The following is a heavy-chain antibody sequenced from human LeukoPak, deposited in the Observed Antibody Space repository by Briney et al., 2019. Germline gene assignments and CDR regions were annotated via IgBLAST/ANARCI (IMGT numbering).Heavy chain of an antibody. CDR2: INTNTGNP. J-gene: IGHJ5*02. Sequence: ASVKVSCKASGYTFTSYAMNWVRQAPGQGLEWMGWINTNTGNPTYAQGFTGRFVFSLDTSVSTAYLQISSLKAEDTAVYYCARDGHDSSGYTQEVAEKLFDPWGQGTLVTVSS. V-gene: IGHV7-4-1*02. CDR1: GYTFTSYA. CDR3: ARDGHDSSGYTQEVAEKLFDP. D-gene: IGHD3-22*01.